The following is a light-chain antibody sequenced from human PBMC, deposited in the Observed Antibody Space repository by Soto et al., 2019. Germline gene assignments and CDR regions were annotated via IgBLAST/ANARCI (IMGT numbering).Light chain of an antibody. J-gene: IGLJ2*01. V-gene: IGLV2-8*01. CDR3: SSYAGSNNVV. Sequence: QSALTQPPSASGSPGQSVTISCTGTSSDVGGYNYVSWYQQHPGKAPKLMIYEVSKRPSGVPDRFSGSKSGTTASLPVSGLQAEYEADYYCSSYAGSNNVVFGGGTKLTVL. CDR1: SSDVGGYNY. CDR2: EVS.